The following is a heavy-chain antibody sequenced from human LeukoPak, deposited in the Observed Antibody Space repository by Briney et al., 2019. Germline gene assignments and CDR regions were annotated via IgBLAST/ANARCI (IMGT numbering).Heavy chain of an antibody. V-gene: IGHV4-4*07. CDR3: ARDGYDSSGYYGTHAFDI. J-gene: IGHJ3*02. Sequence: SETLSLTCTVSGTSLTTYFWSWIRQPAGKGLEWIGRIYTSGSTNYNPSLKSRVTMSVDTSKNQFSLKLSSVTAADTAVYYCARDGYDSSGYYGTHAFDIWGQGTMVTVSS. CDR2: IYTSGST. CDR1: GTSLTTYF. D-gene: IGHD3-22*01.